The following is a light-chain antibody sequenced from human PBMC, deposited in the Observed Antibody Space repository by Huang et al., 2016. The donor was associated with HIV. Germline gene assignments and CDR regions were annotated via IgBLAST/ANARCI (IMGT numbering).Light chain of an antibody. V-gene: IGKV3-11*01. CDR1: QSVGVY. CDR3: QQRTKWPPVLT. Sequence: EIVLTQSPATLSLSPGVRATLSCRASQSVGVYLAWYQQKPGQAPRLLIFEASTRATGIPDRFSGSGSGTDFTLTIDSLQPDDFAIYYCQQRTKWPPVLTFGGGTRVEIK. J-gene: IGKJ4*01. CDR2: EAS.